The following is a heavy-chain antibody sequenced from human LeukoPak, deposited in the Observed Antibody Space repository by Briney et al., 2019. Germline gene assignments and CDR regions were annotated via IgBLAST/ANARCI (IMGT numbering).Heavy chain of an antibody. V-gene: IGHV4-34*01. CDR2: MNHSGSA. J-gene: IGHJ6*03. CDR1: GGSFSGYY. CDR3: ARRYYYYNYYMDV. Sequence: SETLSLTCAVYGGSFSGYYWTWIRQPPGKGLEWIGEMNHSGSANYNPSLKSRVTISVDTSKNQFSLKLTSVTAADTAVYYCARRYYYYNYYMDVWGKGTTVTISS.